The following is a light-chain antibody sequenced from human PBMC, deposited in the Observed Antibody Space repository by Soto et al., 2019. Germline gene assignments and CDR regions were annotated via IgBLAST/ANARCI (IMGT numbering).Light chain of an antibody. V-gene: IGKV1-5*01. CDR1: QSINNW. CDR3: QQYDTYPLT. J-gene: IGKJ4*01. Sequence: DVQMTQSPSSLSASVGDRVTITCRASQSINNWLAWYQQKPGKAPHFLIYDASTLETGVPSRFSGSASGTEFTLTISGLQPEDVASYYCQQYDTYPLTFGGGTRVELK. CDR2: DAS.